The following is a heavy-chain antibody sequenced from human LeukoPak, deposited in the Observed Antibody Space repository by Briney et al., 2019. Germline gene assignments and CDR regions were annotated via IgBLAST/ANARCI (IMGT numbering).Heavy chain of an antibody. CDR3: AKDHYWSIDY. D-gene: IGHD3-3*01. V-gene: IGHV3-74*01. Sequence: SGGSLRLSCAASGFDFSSNWMHWVRHAPGQGLVWVSRIKGDGISTNYADSVKGRFTISRDIAKNTLYLQMNSLRAEDTGVCYCAKDHYWSIDYWGRGTLVTVSS. CDR2: IKGDGIST. J-gene: IGHJ4*02. CDR1: GFDFSSNW.